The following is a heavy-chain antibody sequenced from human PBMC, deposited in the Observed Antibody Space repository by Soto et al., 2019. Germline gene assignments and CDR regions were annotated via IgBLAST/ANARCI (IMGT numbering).Heavy chain of an antibody. CDR1: GYTFTSYG. D-gene: IGHD6-13*01. V-gene: IGHV1-18*04. Sequence: ASVKVSCKASGYTFTSYGISWVRQAPGQGLEWMGWISAYNGNTNYAQKLQGRVTMTTDTSTSTAYMELRSLRAEDTAVYYCARARHSSWYMGFGLYYGMDVWGQGTTVTVSS. J-gene: IGHJ6*02. CDR2: ISAYNGNT. CDR3: ARARHSSWYMGFGLYYGMDV.